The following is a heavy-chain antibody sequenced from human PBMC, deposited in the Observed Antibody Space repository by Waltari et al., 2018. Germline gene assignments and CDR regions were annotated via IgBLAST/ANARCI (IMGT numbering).Heavy chain of an antibody. CDR1: DDSTQYSSYF. CDR3: ARGGYYYDTLGDS. CDR2: VYISGTT. Sequence: LQLQESGPGLEKASATLSLNCTGSDDSTQYSSYFWGWIRQPPGKGLEWIGSVYISGTTYYNPSLKGRVTMSLETSKNQFSLKLKSVTAADTAVYYCARGGYYYDTLGDSWGQGTLVTVSS. J-gene: IGHJ5*01. D-gene: IGHD3-22*01. V-gene: IGHV4-39*07.